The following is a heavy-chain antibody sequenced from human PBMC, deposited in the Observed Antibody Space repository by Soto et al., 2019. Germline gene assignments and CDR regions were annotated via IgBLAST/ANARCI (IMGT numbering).Heavy chain of an antibody. V-gene: IGHV3-7*05. CDR1: GFTFSDYW. J-gene: IGHJ4*02. D-gene: IGHD3-10*01. Sequence: EVQLVESGGGLVQPGGSLRLSCAASGFTFSDYWMSWVRQAPGKGLGCVANIKTDGSEKYYVDPVKGRFTISRDNAKNSLYLQMNSLRAKDTAVYYCASSMGRGGNDYWGQGTLVAVSS. CDR3: ASSMGRGGNDY. CDR2: IKTDGSEK.